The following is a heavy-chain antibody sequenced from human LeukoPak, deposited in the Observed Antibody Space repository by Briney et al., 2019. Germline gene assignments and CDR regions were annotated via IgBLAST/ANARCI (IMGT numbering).Heavy chain of an antibody. Sequence: GGSLRLSCAASAFSFSSYSMNWVRQAPGKGLEWVSSISSTSDYIYYADSVKGRFAISRDNAKHSLYLQMNSLRAEDTAVYYCARHCSNGVCLDYWGQGTLVTVSS. D-gene: IGHD2-8*01. CDR1: AFSFSSYS. CDR2: ISSTSDYI. V-gene: IGHV3-21*01. J-gene: IGHJ4*02. CDR3: ARHCSNGVCLDY.